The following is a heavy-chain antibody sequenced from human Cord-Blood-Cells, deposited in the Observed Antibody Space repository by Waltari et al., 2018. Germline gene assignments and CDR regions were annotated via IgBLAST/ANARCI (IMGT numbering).Heavy chain of an antibody. CDR3: ARGQDSVVVPAAISWFDP. CDR1: VYTFPSYD. V-gene: IGHV1-8*01. CDR2: MNPNSGNT. J-gene: IGHJ5*02. Sequence: QLQLVQTGAEAKKPGASVKVSCKVSVYTFPSYDINWVRQAHGKGLEWMGWMNPNSGNTGYAQKFQGRVTMTRNTSISTAYMELSSLRSEDTAVYYCARGQDSVVVPAAISWFDPWGQGTLVTVSS. D-gene: IGHD2-2*01.